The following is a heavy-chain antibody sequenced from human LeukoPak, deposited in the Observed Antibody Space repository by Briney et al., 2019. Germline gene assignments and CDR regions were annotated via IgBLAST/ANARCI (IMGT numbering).Heavy chain of an antibody. Sequence: SETLSLTCTVSGGSISSYYWSWIRQPPGKGLEWIGYIHTSGSTNYNPSPKSRVTISVDTSKNQFSLKLSSVTAADTAVYYCARRRTLGVSGGCCWFDPWGQGTLVTVSS. CDR1: GGSISSYY. V-gene: IGHV4-4*09. D-gene: IGHD3-16*01. CDR2: IHTSGST. CDR3: ARRRTLGVSGGCCWFDP. J-gene: IGHJ5*02.